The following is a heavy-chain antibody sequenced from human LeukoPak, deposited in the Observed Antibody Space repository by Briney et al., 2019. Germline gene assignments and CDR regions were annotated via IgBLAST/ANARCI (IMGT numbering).Heavy chain of an antibody. Sequence: SQTLSLTCAISGDTVSSNTAGWSWIRQSPSRGLEWLGRTYYRSKWYTDHAVSVKSRITINPDTAKNQFSLKLSSVTAADTAVYYCARTPVVVPAAMPGAGYYYYMDVWGKGTTVTISS. D-gene: IGHD2-2*01. V-gene: IGHV6-1*01. CDR3: ARTPVVVPAAMPGAGYYYYMDV. CDR2: TYYRSKWYT. CDR1: GDTVSSNTAG. J-gene: IGHJ6*03.